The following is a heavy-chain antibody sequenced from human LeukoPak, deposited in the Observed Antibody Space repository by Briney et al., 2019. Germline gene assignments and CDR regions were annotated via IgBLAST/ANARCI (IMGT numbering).Heavy chain of an antibody. J-gene: IGHJ4*02. CDR3: ARGRSYYDSSGYLDGNDY. Sequence: ASVKVSCKASGGTFISYAISWVRQAPGQGLEWMGGIIPIFGTANYAQKFQGRVTVTRDTSTNTVYMELSSLRSEDTAVYYCARGRSYYDSSGYLDGNDYWGQGTLVTVSS. CDR1: GGTFISYA. D-gene: IGHD3-22*01. V-gene: IGHV1-69*05. CDR2: IIPIFGTA.